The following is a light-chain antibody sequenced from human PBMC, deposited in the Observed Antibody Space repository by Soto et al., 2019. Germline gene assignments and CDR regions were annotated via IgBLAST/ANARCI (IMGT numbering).Light chain of an antibody. CDR1: QVMSSW. CDR2: KAS. V-gene: IGKV1-5*03. CDR3: QQYSSYQWT. J-gene: IGKJ1*01. Sequence: DIQMTQSPSSVSAAVGERVTITCRASQVMSSWLAWYQQEPGKAPKLLIHKASSLQSGVPSRFSGSGSETDFTLTISSLHPDDVATYYCQQYSSYQWTFGQGTKVDI.